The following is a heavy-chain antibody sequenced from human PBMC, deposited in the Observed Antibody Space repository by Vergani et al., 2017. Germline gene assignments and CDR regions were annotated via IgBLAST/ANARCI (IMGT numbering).Heavy chain of an antibody. V-gene: IGHV4-59*01. Sequence: QVQLQESGPGLVKPSETLSLTCTVSGGSISSYYWSWIRQPPGKGLEWIGYIYYSGSTNYNPSLKSRVTISVDTSKNQFSLKLCSVTAADTAVYYCARAQYDSSGYYSTGNAFDIWGQGTMVTVSS. CDR2: IYYSGST. J-gene: IGHJ3*02. D-gene: IGHD3-22*01. CDR3: ARAQYDSSGYYSTGNAFDI. CDR1: GGSISSYY.